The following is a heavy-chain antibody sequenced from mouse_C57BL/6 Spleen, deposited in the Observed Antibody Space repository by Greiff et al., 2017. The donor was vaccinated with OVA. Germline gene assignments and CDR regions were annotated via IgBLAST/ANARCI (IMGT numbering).Heavy chain of an antibody. CDR1: GFTFSSYA. CDR3: ARGGDGYLDWFAY. D-gene: IGHD2-3*01. J-gene: IGHJ3*01. V-gene: IGHV5-4*01. CDR2: ISDGGSYT. Sequence: EVQVVESGGGLVKPGGSLKLSCAASGFTFSSYAMSWVRQTPEKRLEWVATISDGGSYTYYPDNVKGRFTISRDNAKNNLYLQMSHLKSEDTAMYYCARGGDGYLDWFAYWGQGTLVTVSA.